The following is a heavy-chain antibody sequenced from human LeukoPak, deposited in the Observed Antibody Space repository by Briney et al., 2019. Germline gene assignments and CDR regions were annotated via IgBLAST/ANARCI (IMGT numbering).Heavy chain of an antibody. V-gene: IGHV4-30-2*01. J-gene: IGHJ4*02. D-gene: IGHD6-13*01. CDR3: ARVASGGSSWAGY. CDR1: GGSISSGGYS. CDR2: IYHSGST. Sequence: SQTLSLTCAVSGGSISSGGYSWSWVRQPPGTGLEWLGYIYHSGSTYYNPSLKSRVTISVDRSKNRFSLKLSSVTAADTAVYYCARVASGGSSWAGYWGQGTLVTVSS.